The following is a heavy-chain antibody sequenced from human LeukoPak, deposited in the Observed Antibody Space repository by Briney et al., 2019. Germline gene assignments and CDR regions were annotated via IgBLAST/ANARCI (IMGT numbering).Heavy chain of an antibody. CDR2: IRYDGSNK. CDR3: AKDNGRLRPDLIDY. D-gene: IGHD4-17*01. V-gene: IGHV3-30*02. CDR1: GFTFSSYG. Sequence: GGSLRLSCAASGFTFSSYGMHWVRQAPGKGLEWVAFIRYDGSNKHYADSVKGRFTISRDNSKNTLYLQMNSLRAEDTAVYYCAKDNGRLRPDLIDYWGQGTLVTVSS. J-gene: IGHJ4*02.